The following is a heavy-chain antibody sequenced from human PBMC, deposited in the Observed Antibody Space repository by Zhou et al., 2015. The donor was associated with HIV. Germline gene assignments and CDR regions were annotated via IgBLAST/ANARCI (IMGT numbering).Heavy chain of an antibody. V-gene: IGHV1-46*01. D-gene: IGHD2-2*02. CDR1: GYTFTSYY. CDR3: ARYYCSSTSCYTGNWFDP. Sequence: QVQLVQSGTEVKKPGASVKVSCKASGYTFTSYYMHWVRQAPGQGLEWMGIINPSGGSTSYAQKFQGRVTMTRDTSTSTAYMELSSLRSEDTAVYYCARYYCSSTSCYTGNWFDPWGQGTLVTVSS. CDR2: INPSGGST. J-gene: IGHJ5*02.